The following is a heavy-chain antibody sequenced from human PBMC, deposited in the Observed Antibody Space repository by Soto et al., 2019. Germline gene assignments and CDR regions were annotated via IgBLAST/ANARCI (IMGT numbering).Heavy chain of an antibody. CDR3: AANTAMVFYYYYGMDV. CDR2: ISGSGGST. J-gene: IGHJ6*02. CDR1: GFSFSDYY. D-gene: IGHD5-18*01. Sequence: GGSLRLSCSASGFSFSDYYMTWVRQAPGKGLEWVSAISGSGGSTYYADSVKGRFTISRDNSKNTLYLQMNSLRAEDTAVYYCAANTAMVFYYYYGMDVWGQGTTVTVSS. V-gene: IGHV3-23*01.